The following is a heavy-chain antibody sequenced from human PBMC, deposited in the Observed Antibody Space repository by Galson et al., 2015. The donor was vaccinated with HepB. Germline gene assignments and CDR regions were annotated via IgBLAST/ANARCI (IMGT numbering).Heavy chain of an antibody. CDR2: IYYSGGT. Sequence: SETLSLTCAVYGGSFSGYYWSWIRQPPGKGLEWIGSIYYSGGTYYDPSLKSRVTISVDTSKNQFSLKLSSVTAADTAVYYCAREADYWGQGTLVTVSS. J-gene: IGHJ4*02. CDR3: AREADY. CDR1: GGSFSGYY. V-gene: IGHV4-34*01.